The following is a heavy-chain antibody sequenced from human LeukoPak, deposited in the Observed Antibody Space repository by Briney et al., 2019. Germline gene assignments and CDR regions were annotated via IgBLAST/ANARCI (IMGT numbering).Heavy chain of an antibody. J-gene: IGHJ2*01. CDR1: GFTFSSYS. V-gene: IGHV3-21*04. D-gene: IGHD3-10*01. CDR3: AKGPDYYVSGSSHWYFDL. Sequence: GGSLRLSCAASGFTFSSYSMNWVRQAPGKGLEWVSSISSSSSYIYYADSVKGRFTISRDNAKNSLYLQMNSLRAEDTAFYYCAKGPDYYVSGSSHWYFDLWGRGTLVTVSS. CDR2: ISSSSSYI.